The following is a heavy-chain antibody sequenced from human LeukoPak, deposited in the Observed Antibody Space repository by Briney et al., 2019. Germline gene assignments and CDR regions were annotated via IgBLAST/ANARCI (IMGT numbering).Heavy chain of an antibody. CDR1: GGSIISGSYY. Sequence: SQTLSLTCTVSGGSIISGSYYWSWIRQPAGKGLEWIGRIYTSGSTNYNPSLKRRVTISVATSKNQFSVKLSSVTAADTAVYYCAREDYDILTGYPRFDPWGQGPLVTVSP. J-gene: IGHJ5*02. D-gene: IGHD3-9*01. CDR3: AREDYDILTGYPRFDP. CDR2: IYTSGST. V-gene: IGHV4-61*02.